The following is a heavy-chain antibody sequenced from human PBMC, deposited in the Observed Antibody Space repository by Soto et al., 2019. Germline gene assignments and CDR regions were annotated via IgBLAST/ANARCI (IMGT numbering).Heavy chain of an antibody. J-gene: IGHJ4*02. CDR2: IYYSGST. Sequence: SETLSLTCTVSGGSITSGGYYWSWIRQHPGKGLEWIGYIYYSGSTYYNPSLKSRVSISVDTSKSQFSLKLSSVTAADTAVCYCARGPPAIETYWGQGTLVTVSS. V-gene: IGHV4-31*03. CDR3: ARGPPAIETY. CDR1: GGSITSGGYY. D-gene: IGHD2-2*01.